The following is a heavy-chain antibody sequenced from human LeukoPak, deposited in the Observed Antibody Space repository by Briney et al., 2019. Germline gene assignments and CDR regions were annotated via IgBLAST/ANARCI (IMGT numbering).Heavy chain of an antibody. J-gene: IGHJ4*02. V-gene: IGHV4-34*01. Sequence: SETLSLTCAVYGGSFSGYYWSWIRQPPGKGLEWIGEINHSGSTNYNPSLKSRVTISVDTSKNQFSLKLSSVTAADTAVYYCARAAGLRYFDWLPLTNFGYWGQGTLVTVSS. CDR2: INHSGST. CDR3: ARAAGLRYFDWLPLTNFGY. CDR1: GGSFSGYY. D-gene: IGHD3-9*01.